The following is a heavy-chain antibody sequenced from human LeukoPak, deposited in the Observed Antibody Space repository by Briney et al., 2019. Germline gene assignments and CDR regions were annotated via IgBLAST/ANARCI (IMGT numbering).Heavy chain of an antibody. V-gene: IGHV3-74*01. J-gene: IGHJ3*02. CDR3: ARGTGAFDI. Sequence: GGSLRLSCVASGFMFSSYWMNWVRQAPGKGLVWVSRINSDGSSTSYADSVKGRFTISRDNAKNTLFLQMNSLRAEDTAVYYCARGTGAFDIWGQLTMVTVSS. CDR1: GFMFSSYW. CDR2: INSDGSST.